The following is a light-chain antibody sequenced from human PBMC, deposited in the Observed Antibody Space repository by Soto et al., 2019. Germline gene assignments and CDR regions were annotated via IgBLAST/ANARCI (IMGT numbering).Light chain of an antibody. CDR3: SSYTSSSPYV. V-gene: IGLV2-14*01. CDR1: SSDVGGYNY. J-gene: IGLJ1*01. Sequence: QSALTQPASVSGSPGQSITISCTGTSSDVGGYNYVSWYQQHPGKAPKLMIYEVSNRPAGVSNRFSGCKSGNTASLTISGLQDEDEADYYCSSYTSSSPYVFGTGTKVTVL. CDR2: EVS.